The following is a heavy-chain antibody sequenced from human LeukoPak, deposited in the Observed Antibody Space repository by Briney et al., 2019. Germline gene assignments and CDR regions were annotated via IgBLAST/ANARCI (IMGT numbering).Heavy chain of an antibody. CDR3: ARDEAGYYYDSSGYFY. CDR2: ISSSSSTI. J-gene: IGHJ4*02. V-gene: IGHV3-48*01. Sequence: GGSLRLSCAAYGFTFSSYSMNWVRQAPGKGLEWVSYISSSSSTIYYADSVKGRFTISRDNAKNSLYLQMNSLRAEDTAVYYCARDEAGYYYDSSGYFYWGQGTLVTVSS. CDR1: GFTFSSYS. D-gene: IGHD3-22*01.